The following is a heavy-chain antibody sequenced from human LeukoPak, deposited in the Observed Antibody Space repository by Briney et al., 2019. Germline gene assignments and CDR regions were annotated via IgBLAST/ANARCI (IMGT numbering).Heavy chain of an antibody. CDR1: GGSISSYY. D-gene: IGHD5-18*01. CDR3: ARENRSGYSSRFDY. CDR2: IYTSGST. V-gene: IGHV4-4*07. J-gene: IGHJ4*02. Sequence: SETLSLTCTVSGGSISSYYWSWIRQPAGKGLESIGRIYTSGSTNYNPSLKSRVTMSVDTSKNQFSLKLSSVTAADTAVYYCARENRSGYSSRFDYWGQGTLVTVSS.